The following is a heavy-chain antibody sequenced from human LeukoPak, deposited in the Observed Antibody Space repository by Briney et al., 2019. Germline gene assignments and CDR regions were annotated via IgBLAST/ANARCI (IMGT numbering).Heavy chain of an antibody. D-gene: IGHD2-2*01. CDR2: SSSSSSYI. CDR3: ARRRDIVVVPAAYNWFDP. J-gene: IGHJ5*02. V-gene: IGHV3-21*01. Sequence: PGGSLRLSCAASGRTFSSYSMNWVRQAPGKGLEWVSSSSSSSSYIYYADSVKGRFTISRDNAKNSLYLQMNSLRAEDTAVYYCARRRDIVVVPAAYNWFDPWGQGTLVTVSS. CDR1: GRTFSSYS.